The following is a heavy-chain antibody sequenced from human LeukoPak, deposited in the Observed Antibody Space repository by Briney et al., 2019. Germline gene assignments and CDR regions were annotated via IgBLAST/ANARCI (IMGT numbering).Heavy chain of an antibody. Sequence: PGRSLRLSCAASGFTFDDYAMHWVRQAPGKGLEWVSGITWNSGDIGYADSVKGRFTISRDNAKNSLYLQMNSLSAEDTAVYYCARGPSGSSWYYFDYWGQGTLVTVSS. CDR3: ARGPSGSSWYYFDY. D-gene: IGHD6-13*01. J-gene: IGHJ4*02. V-gene: IGHV3-9*01. CDR1: GFTFDDYA. CDR2: ITWNSGDI.